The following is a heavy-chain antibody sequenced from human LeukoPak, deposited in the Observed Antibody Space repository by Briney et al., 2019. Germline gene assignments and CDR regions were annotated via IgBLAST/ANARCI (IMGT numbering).Heavy chain of an antibody. V-gene: IGHV4-39*07. Sequence: NPSETLSLTCTVSGGSISSSSYYWGWIRQPPGKGLEWIGSIYYSGSTYYNPSLKSRVTISVDTSKNQFSLKLSSVTAADTAVYYCASNNVLLWFGELFPFDYWGQGTLVTVSS. CDR2: IYYSGST. D-gene: IGHD3-10*01. CDR3: ASNNVLLWFGELFPFDY. J-gene: IGHJ4*02. CDR1: GGSISSSSYY.